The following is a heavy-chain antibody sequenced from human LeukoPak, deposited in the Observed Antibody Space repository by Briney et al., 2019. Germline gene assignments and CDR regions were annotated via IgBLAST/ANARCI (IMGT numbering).Heavy chain of an antibody. CDR3: AHSLYDYVWGSYRPFDY. D-gene: IGHD3-16*02. Sequence: SGPTLVKPTQTLTLTCTFSGLSLTTSGVAVGWIRQPPGEALDWLALIYWNDANRYSPSLKSRLTITKDTSKNQVVLTMTNMDPVDTATYYCAHSLYDYVWGSYRPFDYWGQGTLVTVSS. CDR1: GLSLTTSGVA. J-gene: IGHJ4*02. V-gene: IGHV2-5*01. CDR2: IYWNDAN.